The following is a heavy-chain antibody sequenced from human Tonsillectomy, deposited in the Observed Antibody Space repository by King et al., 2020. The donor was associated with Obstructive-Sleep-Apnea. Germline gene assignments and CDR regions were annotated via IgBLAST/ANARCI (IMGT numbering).Heavy chain of an antibody. CDR1: GFTFRSYA. CDR2: ISYDGSNK. D-gene: IGHD4-17*01. CDR3: VGEFNDYEYFYGMDV. V-gene: IGHV3-30*04. J-gene: IGHJ6*02. Sequence: VQLVESGGGVVQPGRPLRLSCAASGFTFRSYAIHWVRQAPGKGLEWVAVISYDGSNKNYADSVKGRFTISRDNSKNTLYLQMSSLRAEDTAVYYCVGEFNDYEYFYGMDVWGQGTTVTVSS.